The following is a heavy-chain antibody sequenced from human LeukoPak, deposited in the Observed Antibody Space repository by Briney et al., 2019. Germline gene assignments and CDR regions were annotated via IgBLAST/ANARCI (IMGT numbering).Heavy chain of an antibody. CDR1: GYTFTTYW. CDR3: ARHKDEDYFYYMDV. J-gene: IGHJ6*03. V-gene: IGHV5-51*01. Sequence: GESLKISCQGFGYTFTTYWIGWGRQMPGKGLEWMGIIHPGDSDIKYSPSFRGQVIISADRAISTAYLRWSSLKASDTATYYCARHKDEDYFYYMDVWGKGTTVTVSS. CDR2: IHPGDSDI.